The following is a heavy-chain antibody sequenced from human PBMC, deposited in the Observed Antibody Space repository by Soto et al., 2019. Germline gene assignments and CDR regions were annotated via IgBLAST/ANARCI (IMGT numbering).Heavy chain of an antibody. CDR3: ARHPSDFWFDP. CDR1: GGSISSGGYS. CDR2: IYHSGST. D-gene: IGHD2-21*02. Sequence: PSETLSLTCAVSGGSISSGGYSWSWIRQPPGKGLECIGYIYHSGSTYYNPSLKSRVTVSVDTSKNQFSLKLSSVTAADTAVYYCARHPSDFWFDPWGQGTLVTVSS. V-gene: IGHV4-30-2*03. J-gene: IGHJ5*02.